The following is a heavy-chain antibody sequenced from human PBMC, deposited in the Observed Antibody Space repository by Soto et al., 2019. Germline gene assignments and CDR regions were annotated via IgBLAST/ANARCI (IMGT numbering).Heavy chain of an antibody. D-gene: IGHD3-22*01. J-gene: IGHJ4*02. CDR2: ISGSGA. V-gene: IGHV3-23*01. Sequence: GGSLRLSCAASGFTFSNYPMSWVRQAPGKGLEWVSVISGSGAFYADSVKGRFTISRDHSKNTLYLQMNSLRAEDTAVYYCAKDKYYDRRGHPTLRGQGTHVTVSS. CDR1: GFTFSNYP. CDR3: AKDKYYDRRGHPTL.